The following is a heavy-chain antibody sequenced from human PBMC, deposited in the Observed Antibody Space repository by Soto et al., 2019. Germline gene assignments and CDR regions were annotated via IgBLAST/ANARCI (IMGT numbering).Heavy chain of an antibody. CDR2: MNPNSGNT. Sequence: QVQLVQSGAEVKKSGASVKVSCKASGYTFTSHDINWVRQATGQGLEWMGWMNPNSGNTGYAQKFQGRVTMTRNTSIITAYMGLSSLISEDTPVYSWAGGNCVSPPRFDPWAQGPLATLPS. V-gene: IGHV1-8*01. CDR3: AGGNCVSPPRFDP. D-gene: IGHD1-1*01. CDR1: GYTFTSHD. J-gene: IGHJ5*02.